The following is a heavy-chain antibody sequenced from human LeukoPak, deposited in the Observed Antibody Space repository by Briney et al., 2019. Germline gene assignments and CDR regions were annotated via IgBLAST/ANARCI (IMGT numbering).Heavy chain of an antibody. CDR1: GFTFSSYG. CDR3: ANEIRPNDY. J-gene: IGHJ4*02. D-gene: IGHD4-17*01. V-gene: IGHV3-23*01. Sequence: GGSLRLSCAASGFTFSSYGMHWVRQAPGKGLEWVSAISISGSKTYYADSVKGRFTISRDNSKNTLYLQMNSLRAEDTAVYYCANEIRPNDYWGQGTQVTVSS. CDR2: ISISGSKT.